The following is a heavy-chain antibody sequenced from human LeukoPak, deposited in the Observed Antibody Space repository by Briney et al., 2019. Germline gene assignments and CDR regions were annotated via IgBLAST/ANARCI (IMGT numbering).Heavy chain of an antibody. CDR3: ARSYEGTTVTRGLGY. J-gene: IGHJ4*02. CDR1: GFTFSSYG. CDR2: ISYDGSNK. V-gene: IGHV3-30*03. D-gene: IGHD4-17*01. Sequence: GGSLRLSCAASGFTFSSYGMHWVRQAPGKGLEWVAVISYDGSNKYYADSVKGRFTISRDNSKNTLYLQMNSLRAEDTAVYYCARSYEGTTVTRGLGYWGQGTLVTVSS.